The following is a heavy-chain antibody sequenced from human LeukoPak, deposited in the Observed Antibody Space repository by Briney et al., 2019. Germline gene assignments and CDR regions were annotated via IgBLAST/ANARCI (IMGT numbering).Heavy chain of an antibody. V-gene: IGHV3-33*01. CDR3: ARPTRYGGNVNYYFDY. J-gene: IGHJ4*02. Sequence: GGSLRLSRAASGFTFSSYGMHWVRQAPGKGLEWVAVIWYDGSNKYYADSVKGRFTISRDNSKNTLYLQMNSLRAEDTAVYYCARPTRYGGNVNYYFDYWGQGTLVTVSS. CDR2: IWYDGSNK. D-gene: IGHD4-23*01. CDR1: GFTFSSYG.